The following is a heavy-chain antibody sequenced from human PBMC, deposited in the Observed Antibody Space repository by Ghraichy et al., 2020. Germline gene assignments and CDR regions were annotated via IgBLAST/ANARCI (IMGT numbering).Heavy chain of an antibody. V-gene: IGHV3-15*01. CDR3: STEGGL. Sequence: GGSLRLSCAASGFTFSNAWMSWVRQAPGKGLEWVGHIKSKSDGGATVHAAPVKDRFTISRDDSKDTLYMQMNSLNTEDTAVYYCSTEGGLWGQGTRVTVSS. D-gene: IGHD3-16*01. CDR1: GFTFSNAW. CDR2: IKSKSDGGAT. J-gene: IGHJ4*02.